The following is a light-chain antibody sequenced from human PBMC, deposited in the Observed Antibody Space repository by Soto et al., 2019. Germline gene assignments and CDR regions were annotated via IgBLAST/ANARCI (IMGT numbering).Light chain of an antibody. Sequence: EIVITQSPATLSLSPGERATLSCRASQSVSSNLAWYQQKPGQAPRLLIYGASTRATGIPARFSGSGSGTEFTLTISSLQSEDFAVYYCQQYNNWPRVFGQGTKVDIK. CDR2: GAS. CDR1: QSVSSN. J-gene: IGKJ1*01. V-gene: IGKV3-15*01. CDR3: QQYNNWPRV.